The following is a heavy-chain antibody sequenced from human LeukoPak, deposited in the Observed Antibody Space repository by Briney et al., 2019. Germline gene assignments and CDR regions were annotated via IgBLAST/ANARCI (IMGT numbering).Heavy chain of an antibody. D-gene: IGHD3-10*01. CDR1: GLSFSIFS. CDR2: IFSKSDYI. V-gene: IGHV3-21*01. Sequence: GGSLRLSCAASGLSFSIFSMIWVRQAPRKGLEWISCIFSKSDYIYYADSVMGRFTISRDNAKNSFYLQMNSLRVEDTAVYYCVRGRGLPGPLDHWGQGTLVTVSS. CDR3: VRGRGLPGPLDH. J-gene: IGHJ4*02.